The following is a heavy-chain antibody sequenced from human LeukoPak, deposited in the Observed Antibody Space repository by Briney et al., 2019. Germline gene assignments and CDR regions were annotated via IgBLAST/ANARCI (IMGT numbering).Heavy chain of an antibody. V-gene: IGHV4-34*01. J-gene: IGHJ6*02. Sequence: SETLSLTCAVYGGSFSGYYWSWIRQPPGKGLEWIGEINHSGSTNYNPSLKSRVTTSVDTSKNQFSLKLSSVTAADTAVYYCARGRGAYYYYYGMDVWGQGTTVTVSS. CDR1: GGSFSGYY. D-gene: IGHD1-26*01. CDR3: ARGRGAYYYYYGMDV. CDR2: INHSGST.